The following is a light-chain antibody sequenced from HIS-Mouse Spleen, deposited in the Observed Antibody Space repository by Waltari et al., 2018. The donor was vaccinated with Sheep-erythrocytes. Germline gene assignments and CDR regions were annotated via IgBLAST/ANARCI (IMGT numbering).Light chain of an antibody. Sequence: QPALTQPRSVSGSPGQSFTISCTGTSSDVGGYNYVSWYQQHPGKAPKLMIYDVSKRPSGVPDRFSGSKSGNTASLTISGLQAEDEADYYCCSYAGSFYVFGTGTKVTVL. CDR3: CSYAGSFYV. V-gene: IGLV2-11*01. CDR1: SSDVGGYNY. J-gene: IGLJ1*01. CDR2: DVS.